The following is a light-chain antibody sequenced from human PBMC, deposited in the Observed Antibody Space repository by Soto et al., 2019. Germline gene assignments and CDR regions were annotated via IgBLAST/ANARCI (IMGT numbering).Light chain of an antibody. V-gene: IGKV1-39*01. Sequence: DIQMTQSPSSLSASVGDRVTISCRASQNIGYFINWYQQKAGKAPKLLTYAASSLQSGVPSRFSGSGSGTDFPLTISSLQSEDFATYYWQQSYSGLPMYTFGQGTKL. J-gene: IGKJ2*01. CDR3: QQSYSGLPMYT. CDR1: QNIGYF. CDR2: AAS.